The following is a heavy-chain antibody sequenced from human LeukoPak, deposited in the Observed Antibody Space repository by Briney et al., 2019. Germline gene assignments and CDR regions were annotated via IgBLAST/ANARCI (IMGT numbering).Heavy chain of an antibody. CDR3: ARDMYGYYYDM. CDR1: GASLSINIAA. V-gene: IGHV6-1*01. D-gene: IGHD3-22*01. Sequence: SPTLSLTFAISGASLSINIAAWNWISQSPSRGLEWLGRTYYRSKWYNDHAVSVKSRITINPHTSKNQFSLQLNSVTREDTAVYFCARDMYGYYYDMWGQGTLVTVSS. CDR2: TYYRSKWYN. J-gene: IGHJ4*02.